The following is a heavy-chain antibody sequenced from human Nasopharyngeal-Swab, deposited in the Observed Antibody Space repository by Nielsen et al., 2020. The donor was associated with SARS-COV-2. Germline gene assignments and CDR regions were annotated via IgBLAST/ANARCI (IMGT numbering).Heavy chain of an antibody. CDR3: ARDTYYDSRGIDP. J-gene: IGHJ5*02. CDR2: IYYSGST. D-gene: IGHD3-22*01. Sequence: SETLSLTCTVSGGSISSSSYYWGWIRQPPGKGLEWIGSIYYSGSTYYNPSLKSRVTISVDTSKNQFSLKLSSVTAADTAVYYCARDTYYDSRGIDPWGQGTLVTVSS. CDR1: GGSISSSSYY. V-gene: IGHV4-39*02.